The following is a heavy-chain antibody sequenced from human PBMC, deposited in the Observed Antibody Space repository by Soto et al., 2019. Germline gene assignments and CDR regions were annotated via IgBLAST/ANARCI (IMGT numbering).Heavy chain of an antibody. CDR1: GGSISSGGYY. V-gene: IGHV4-31*03. CDR3: ARVSRGIDAFDI. CDR2: IYYSGST. Sequence: PSETLSLTCTVSGGSISSGGYYWSWIRQHPGKGLEWIGYIYYSGSTYYNPSLKIRVTISVDTSKNQFSLKLSSVTTADTAVYYCARVSRGIDAFDIWGQGTMVTVSS. J-gene: IGHJ3*02.